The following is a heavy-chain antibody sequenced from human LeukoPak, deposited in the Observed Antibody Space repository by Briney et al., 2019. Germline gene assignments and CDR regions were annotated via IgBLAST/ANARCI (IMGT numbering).Heavy chain of an antibody. CDR2: INPNSGGT. CDR1: VYTFTGYY. J-gene: IGHJ3*02. Sequence: ASVKVSCKVSVYTFTGYYMHWVRQAPGQGLEWMGRINPNSGGTNYAQKFQGRVTMTSDTSISTAYMELSRLRSDDTAVYYCARVGVEFLDAFDIWGQGTMVTVSS. D-gene: IGHD3-3*01. CDR3: ARVGVEFLDAFDI. V-gene: IGHV1-2*06.